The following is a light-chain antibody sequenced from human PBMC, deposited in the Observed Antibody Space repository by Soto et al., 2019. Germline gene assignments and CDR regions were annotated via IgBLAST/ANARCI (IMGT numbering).Light chain of an antibody. Sequence: QSVLTQPPSVSGAPGQRVTISCTGSSSNIGAGYDVHWYQQFPGTAPKFLIYGNSNRPSGVPDRFSGSESGTSASLAITGLQAEDEADYYCQAYDSSLSGWVFGGGTKLTVL. J-gene: IGLJ3*02. CDR2: GNS. V-gene: IGLV1-40*01. CDR1: SSNIGAGYD. CDR3: QAYDSSLSGWV.